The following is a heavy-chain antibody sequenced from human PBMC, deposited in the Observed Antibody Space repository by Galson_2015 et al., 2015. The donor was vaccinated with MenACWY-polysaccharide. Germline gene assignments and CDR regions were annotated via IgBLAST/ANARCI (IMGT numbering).Heavy chain of an antibody. CDR1: GFTFSSYG. CDR3: ARDPSRYYFDY. J-gene: IGHJ4*02. CDR2: IWYDGSNK. D-gene: IGHD6-13*01. Sequence: SLRLSCAASGFTFSSYGMHWVRQAPGKRLEWVAVIWYDGSNKYYADSVKGRSTISRDNSKNTLYLQMNSLRAEDTAVYYCARDPSRYYFDYWGQGTLVTVSS. V-gene: IGHV3-33*01.